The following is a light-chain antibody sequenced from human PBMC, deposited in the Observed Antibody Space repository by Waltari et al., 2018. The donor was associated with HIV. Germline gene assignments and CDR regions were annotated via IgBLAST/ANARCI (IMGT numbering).Light chain of an antibody. V-gene: IGLV3-25*03. J-gene: IGLJ1*01. CDR2: KNT. Sequence: SSELPQPPSVSVSPGQTARTTCSGDASPQPYTHWYQQKQGQAPVVVIDKNTRRPSGIPELFSASRSGTTVTLTITGVQTDDDAYYYCLSADTSGTYVFGPGTTVTVL. CDR3: LSADTSGTYV. CDR1: ASPQPY.